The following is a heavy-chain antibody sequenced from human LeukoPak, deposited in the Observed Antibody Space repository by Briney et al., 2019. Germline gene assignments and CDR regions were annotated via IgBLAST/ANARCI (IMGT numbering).Heavy chain of an antibody. D-gene: IGHD1-20*01. V-gene: IGHV3-30*02. CDR1: GFTFSSYG. CDR3: ATQYNWNPYYYYYIDV. Sequence: GGSLRLSCAVSGFTFSSYGMHWVRQAPGKGLEWVAFIRYDGSNKYYADSVKGRFTISRDNSKNTLYLQMNSLRAEDTAVYYCATQYNWNPYYYYYIDVWGRGTTVTVSS. J-gene: IGHJ6*03. CDR2: IRYDGSNK.